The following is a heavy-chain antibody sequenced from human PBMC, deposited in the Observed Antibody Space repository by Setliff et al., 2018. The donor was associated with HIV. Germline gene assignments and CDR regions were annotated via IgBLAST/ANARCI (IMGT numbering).Heavy chain of an antibody. CDR3: ARDPPYYDFWSGSHFDY. J-gene: IGHJ4*02. CDR2: INTNTGNP. D-gene: IGHD3-3*01. CDR1: GDTFSSFG. V-gene: IGHV7-4-1*02. Sequence: ASVKVSCKASGDTFSSFGISWVRQAPGQGLEWMGWINTNTGNPTYAQGFTGRFVFSLDTSVSTAYLQISSLKAEDTAVYYCARDPPYYDFWSGSHFDYWGQGTLVTVSS.